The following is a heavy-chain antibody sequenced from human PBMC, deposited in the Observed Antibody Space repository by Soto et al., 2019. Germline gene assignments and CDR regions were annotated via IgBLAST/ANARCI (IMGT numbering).Heavy chain of an antibody. CDR2: IYHSGST. D-gene: IGHD2-8*02. CDR3: VRDQDTYGLAVFNY. V-gene: IGHV4-30-2*01. J-gene: IGHJ4*02. CDR1: GGSISSGGYS. Sequence: SETLSLTCAVSGGSISSGGYSWSWIRQPPGKGLEWIGYIYHSGSTYYNPSLKSRLTISLDRSKNQFSLKLSSVTAEDTAVYYCVRDQDTYGLAVFNYWGQGTQVTVS.